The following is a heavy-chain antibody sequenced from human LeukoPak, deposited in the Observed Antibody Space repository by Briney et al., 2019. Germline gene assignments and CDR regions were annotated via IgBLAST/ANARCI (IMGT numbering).Heavy chain of an antibody. V-gene: IGHV1-46*01. Sequence: RASVKVSCKASGYTFTSYYMHWVRQAPGQGLEWMGIINPSGGSTSYAQKFQGRVTMTRDTSTSTVYMELSSLRSEDMAVYYCAREGQKMATMVNWFDPWGQGTLVTVSS. D-gene: IGHD5-24*01. CDR3: AREGQKMATMVNWFDP. CDR1: GYTFTSYY. CDR2: INPSGGST. J-gene: IGHJ5*02.